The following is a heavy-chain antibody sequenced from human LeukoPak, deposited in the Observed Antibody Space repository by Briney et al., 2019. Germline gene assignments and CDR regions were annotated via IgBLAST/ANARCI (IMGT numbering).Heavy chain of an antibody. CDR3: AREGYSYVSFDH. Sequence: GGSLRLSCAASGFTFSSFWMHWVRQAPGKGLVWVSRINSDGSSTSYADSVKGRFTISRDNAKNTLYLQMNSLRAEDTAVYYCAREGYSYVSFDHWGQGTLVTVSS. J-gene: IGHJ4*02. D-gene: IGHD5-18*01. V-gene: IGHV3-74*01. CDR1: GFTFSSFW. CDR2: INSDGSST.